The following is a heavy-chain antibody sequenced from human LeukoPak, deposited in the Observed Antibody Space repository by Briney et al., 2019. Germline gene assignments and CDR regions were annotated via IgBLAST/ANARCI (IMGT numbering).Heavy chain of an antibody. CDR1: GFTFSSYA. Sequence: PGGSLRLSCAASGFTFSSYAMNWVRQAPGKGLEWVSVISVSGGSTYYADSVKGRFTVSRDNSKNTLSVQMNSLRAEDTAVYYCAKDIQLSTWGLGTMVTVSS. V-gene: IGHV3-23*01. CDR3: AKDIQLST. CDR2: ISVSGGST. J-gene: IGHJ3*01. D-gene: IGHD5-24*01.